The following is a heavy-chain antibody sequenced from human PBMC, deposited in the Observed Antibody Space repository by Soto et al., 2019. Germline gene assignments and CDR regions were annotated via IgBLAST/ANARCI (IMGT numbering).Heavy chain of an antibody. CDR3: AKDIYLFTASNYYYGMDV. Sequence: PGGSLRLSCAASGFTFDDYAMHWVRQAPGKGLEWVSGISWNSGSIGYADSVKGRFTISRDNAKNSLYLQMNSLRAEDTALYYCAKDIYLFTASNYYYGMDVWGQGTTVTVSS. CDR1: GFTFDDYA. D-gene: IGHD2-21*01. J-gene: IGHJ6*02. V-gene: IGHV3-9*01. CDR2: ISWNSGSI.